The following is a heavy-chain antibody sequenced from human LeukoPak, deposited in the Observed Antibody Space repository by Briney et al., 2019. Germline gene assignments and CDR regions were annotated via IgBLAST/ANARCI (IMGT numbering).Heavy chain of an antibody. D-gene: IGHD6-13*01. CDR3: ARVPAASHYYYGMDV. CDR1: GYTFTGYY. Sequence: ASVKVSCKSSGYTFTGYYMHWVRQAPGQGLEWMGIINPSGGSTSYAQKFQGRVTMTRDTSTSTVYMELSSLRSEDTAVYYCARVPAASHYYYGMDVWGQGTTVTVSS. CDR2: INPSGGST. V-gene: IGHV1-46*01. J-gene: IGHJ6*02.